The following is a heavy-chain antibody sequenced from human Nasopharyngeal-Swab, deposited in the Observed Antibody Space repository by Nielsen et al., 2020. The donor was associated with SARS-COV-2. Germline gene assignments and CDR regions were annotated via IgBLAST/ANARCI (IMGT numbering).Heavy chain of an antibody. CDR2: INPDTGGT. J-gene: IGHJ4*02. V-gene: IGHV1-2*04. CDR3: ARLGAAGDFDY. CDR1: GYTFMDFK. D-gene: IGHD6-13*01. Sequence: ASVKVSCKASGYTFMDFKMHWVRQAPGQGLEWMGWINPDTGGTTYAQRFQGWDTMTRDTSISTFYMDLNRLKSDDMAVYYCARLGAAGDFDYWGQGTLVTVSS.